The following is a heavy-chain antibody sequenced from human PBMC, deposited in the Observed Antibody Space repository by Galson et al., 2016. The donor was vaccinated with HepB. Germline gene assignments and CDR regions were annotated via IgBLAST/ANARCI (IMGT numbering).Heavy chain of an antibody. V-gene: IGHV4-4*02. CDR2: VFFGGAT. CDR1: GGSLTSDKW. D-gene: IGHD2/OR15-2a*01. Sequence: SETLSLTCEVSGGSLTSDKWWSWVRQSPGRGLEWIGDVFFGGATLFNPSLADRVSMSPDKSKNQFSLRMTSLTAAGTALYYCTRRADYFATFDVWGPGVAVIVSS. CDR3: TRRADYFATFDV. J-gene: IGHJ5*02.